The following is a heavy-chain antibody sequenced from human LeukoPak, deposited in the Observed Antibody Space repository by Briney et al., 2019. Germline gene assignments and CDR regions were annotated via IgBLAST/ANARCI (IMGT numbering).Heavy chain of an antibody. D-gene: IGHD5-18*01. CDR3: VTGFTTMAVDYFDY. Sequence: GASVKVSCKASGYTFTGYYMHWVRQAPGQGLEWMEWINPNSGGTNYAQKFQGRVTMTRDTSISTAYMELSSLRSEDTAVYYCVTGFTTMAVDYFDYWGQGTLVTVSP. J-gene: IGHJ4*02. V-gene: IGHV1-2*02. CDR2: INPNSGGT. CDR1: GYTFTGYY.